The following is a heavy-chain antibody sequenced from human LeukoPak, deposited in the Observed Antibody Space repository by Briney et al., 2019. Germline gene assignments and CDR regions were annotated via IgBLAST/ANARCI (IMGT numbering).Heavy chain of an antibody. CDR1: GYTFTTCA. V-gene: IGHV1-3*04. D-gene: IGHD5-24*01. CDR3: AKGSSMGPISFYLDY. J-gene: IGHJ4*02. CDR2: NNTGDGDT. Sequence: ASVKVSCKASGYTFTTCAIHWVRQAPGQRLEWMGLNNTGDGDTIYSQKFQGRVTITRDTSANTAYLELDSLTSEDTAVYYCAKGSSMGPISFYLDYWGQGTLVTVSS.